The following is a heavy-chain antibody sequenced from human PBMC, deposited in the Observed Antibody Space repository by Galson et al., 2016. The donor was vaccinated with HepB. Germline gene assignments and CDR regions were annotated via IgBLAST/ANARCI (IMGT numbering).Heavy chain of an antibody. CDR1: GFTFDAYA. CDR3: AKAGTYSNNKGWFDP. Sequence: SLRLSCAASGFTFDAYAMHWVRQAPGKGLEWVSGISWNSGNVGYAESVKGRFTISRDNAKNSLYLQMNSLRAEDTAFYYCAKAGTYSNNKGWFDPWGQGTLVTVSS. J-gene: IGHJ5*02. D-gene: IGHD6-13*01. V-gene: IGHV3-9*01. CDR2: ISWNSGNV.